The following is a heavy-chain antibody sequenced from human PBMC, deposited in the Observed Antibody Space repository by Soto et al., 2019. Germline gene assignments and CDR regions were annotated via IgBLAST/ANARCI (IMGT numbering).Heavy chain of an antibody. CDR3: PRDRRDGYNRLFDY. CDR1: GSTFSSYG. Sequence: GGSLRLSCAASGSTFSSYGMHWVRQAPGKGLEWVAVIWYDGSNKYYADSVKGRFTISRDNSKNTLHLQMNSLRAEDTAVYYCPRDRRDGYNRLFDYWGQGTRVTFSS. CDR2: IWYDGSNK. J-gene: IGHJ4*02. D-gene: IGHD5-12*01. V-gene: IGHV3-33*01.